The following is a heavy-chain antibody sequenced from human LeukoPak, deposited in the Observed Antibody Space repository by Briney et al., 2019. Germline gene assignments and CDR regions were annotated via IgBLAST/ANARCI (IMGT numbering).Heavy chain of an antibody. CDR1: GGSFSGYY. J-gene: IGHJ4*02. V-gene: IGHV4-34*01. CDR2: INHSGST. CDR3: ARGPDIVVVPAAMWLDY. Sequence: PSETLSLTCAVYGGSFSGYYWSWIRQPPGKGLECIGEINHSGSTNYNPSLKSRVTISVDTSKNQFSLKLSSVTAADTAVYYCARGPDIVVVPAAMWLDYWGQGTLVTVSS. D-gene: IGHD2-2*01.